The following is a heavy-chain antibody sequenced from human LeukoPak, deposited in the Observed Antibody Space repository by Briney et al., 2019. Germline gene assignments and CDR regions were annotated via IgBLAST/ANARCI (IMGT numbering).Heavy chain of an antibody. CDR1: GFTFSSYA. CDR2: ISGSGGST. CDR3: AKIPTYCSSTSCYSGGYGMDV. J-gene: IGHJ6*02. Sequence: QSGGSLRLSCAASGFTFSSYAMSWVRQAPGKGLEWVSAISGSGGSTYYADSVKGRFTISRDNSKNTLYLQMNSLRAEDTAVYYYAKIPTYCSSTSCYSGGYGMDVWGQGTTVTVSS. D-gene: IGHD2-2*02. V-gene: IGHV3-23*01.